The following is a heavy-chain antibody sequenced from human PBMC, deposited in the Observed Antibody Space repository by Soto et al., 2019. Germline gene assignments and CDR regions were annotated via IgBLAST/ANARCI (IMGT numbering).Heavy chain of an antibody. CDR1: GFTFSSYA. D-gene: IGHD2-2*01. CDR3: AKGGGWRVVPAANPPFDY. V-gene: IGHV3-23*01. CDR2: ISGSGGST. J-gene: IGHJ4*02. Sequence: GGSLRLSCAASGFTFSSYAMSWVRQAPGKGLEWVSAISGSGGSTYYADSVKGRFTISRDNSKNTLYLQMNSLRAEDTAVYYCAKGGGWRVVPAANPPFDYWGQGTLVTVSS.